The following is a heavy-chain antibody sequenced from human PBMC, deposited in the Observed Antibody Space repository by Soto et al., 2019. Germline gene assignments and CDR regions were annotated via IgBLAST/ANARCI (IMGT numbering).Heavy chain of an antibody. D-gene: IGHD2-21*01. Sequence: EVQLVESGGGLVKPGGSLRLSCAASGFTFSSYRMNWVRQAPGKGLEWVSSISSSSSYIYYADSVKGRFTISRDNAKNSRYLQKNSLRAEGTAVYYCARDGAQRLYYGMDGWGQGTPVTDSS. J-gene: IGHJ6*02. CDR2: ISSSSSYI. V-gene: IGHV3-21*01. CDR3: ARDGAQRLYYGMDG. CDR1: GFTFSSYR.